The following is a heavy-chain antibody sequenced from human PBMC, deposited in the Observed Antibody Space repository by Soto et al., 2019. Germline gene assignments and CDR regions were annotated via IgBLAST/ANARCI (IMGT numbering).Heavy chain of an antibody. CDR3: ARGGSVAVVTDGFDH. CDR2: INPRGGST. J-gene: IGHJ4*02. CDR1: GYTFTSFY. V-gene: IGHV1-46*01. Sequence: QVQVVQSGAEVKKPGASVKVSCKASGYTFTSFYLHWVRQAPGQGLEWMGRINPRGGSTSYAQRFQGRVTVTRDTSTSTVYMELSSLRSDDTAVYYCARGGSVAVVTDGFDHWGQGTLVTVSS. D-gene: IGHD2-21*02.